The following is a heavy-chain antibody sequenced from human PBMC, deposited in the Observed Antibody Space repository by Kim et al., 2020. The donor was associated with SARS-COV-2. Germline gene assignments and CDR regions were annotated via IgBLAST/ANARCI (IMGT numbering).Heavy chain of an antibody. Sequence: GGSLRLSCAASGFTFDDYAMHWVRQAPGKGLEWVSGISWNSGSIGYADSVKGRFTISRDNAKNSLYLQMNSLRAEDTALYYCAKDESAYYDILTGYHNNWFDPWGQGTLVTVSS. D-gene: IGHD3-9*01. V-gene: IGHV3-9*01. CDR2: ISWNSGSI. CDR3: AKDESAYYDILTGYHNNWFDP. CDR1: GFTFDDYA. J-gene: IGHJ5*02.